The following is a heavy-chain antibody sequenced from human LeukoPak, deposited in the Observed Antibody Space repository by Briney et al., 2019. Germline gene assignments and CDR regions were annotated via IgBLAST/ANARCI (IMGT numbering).Heavy chain of an antibody. Sequence: SETLSLTCGAYGGSLSGYYWSWIRQPPGKGLEWIGEINHRGNTNYNPSLKSRVVISVDTSKNQFSPKLNSVTAADTAVYCCAKVRHYGSGGDSLFDPWGQGTLVTVSS. CDR2: INHRGNT. D-gene: IGHD3-10*01. CDR1: GGSLSGYY. CDR3: AKVRHYGSGGDSLFDP. V-gene: IGHV4-34*01. J-gene: IGHJ5*02.